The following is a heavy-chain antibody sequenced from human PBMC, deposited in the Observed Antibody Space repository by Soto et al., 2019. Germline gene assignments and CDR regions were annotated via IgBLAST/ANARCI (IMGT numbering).Heavy chain of an antibody. CDR3: ARQRGGWVYDFWSGYPSYYYYYGMDV. D-gene: IGHD3-3*01. Sequence: ASVKVSCKASGYTFTGYYMHWVRQAPGQGLEWMGWINPNSGGTNYAQKFQGWVTMTRDTSISTAYMELSRLRSDDTAVYYCARQRGGWVYDFWSGYPSYYYYYGMDVWGQGTTVTVSS. CDR1: GYTFTGYY. V-gene: IGHV1-2*04. J-gene: IGHJ6*02. CDR2: INPNSGGT.